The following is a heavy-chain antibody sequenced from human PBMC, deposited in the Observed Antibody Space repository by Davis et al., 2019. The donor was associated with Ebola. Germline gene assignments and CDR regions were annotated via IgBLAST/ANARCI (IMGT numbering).Heavy chain of an antibody. CDR1: GFPFSDYY. J-gene: IGHJ4*02. V-gene: IGHV3-11*01. CDR2: ISSGGITI. D-gene: IGHD3-16*02. Sequence: GESPKTPRAAPGFPFSDYYMRSVRQAPGKRLDRVSYISSGGITIYYADSVKGRFTISRDNAKNSLFLQMNSLRAEDTAVYYCARALRLGELSPIGYWGQGTLVTVSS. CDR3: ARALRLGELSPIGY.